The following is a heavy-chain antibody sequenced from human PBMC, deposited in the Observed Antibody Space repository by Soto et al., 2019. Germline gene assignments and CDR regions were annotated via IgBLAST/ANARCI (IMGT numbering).Heavy chain of an antibody. CDR2: IIPIFGTA. CDR1: GGTFCDSG. CDR3: AIGLDHYDSSGQLTWFDP. Sequence: QVQLVQSGAEVKKPGSSVKVACQASGGTFCDSGINWVRQSPGQGLEWMVGIIPIFGTANYAQKFQGRVTIIANESQTTAYMEQSRLKYEDTAVYYCAIGLDHYDSSGQLTWFDPWGKGTLVNVSS. D-gene: IGHD3-22*01. J-gene: IGHJ5*02. V-gene: IGHV1-69*01.